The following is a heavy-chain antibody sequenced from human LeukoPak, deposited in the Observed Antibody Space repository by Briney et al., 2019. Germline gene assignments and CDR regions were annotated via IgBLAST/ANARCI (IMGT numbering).Heavy chain of an antibody. CDR1: GGSFSGYY. J-gene: IGHJ5*02. D-gene: IGHD3-10*01. V-gene: IGHV4-34*01. CDR2: INHSGST. Sequence: PSETLSLTCAVYGGSFSGYYWSWIRQPPGKGLEWIGEINHSGSTNYNPSLKSRVTISVDTSKNQFSLKLSSVTAADTAVYYCARGRRPVLALYYGSGSYTWFDPWGQGTLVTVSS. CDR3: ARGRRPVLALYYGSGSYTWFDP.